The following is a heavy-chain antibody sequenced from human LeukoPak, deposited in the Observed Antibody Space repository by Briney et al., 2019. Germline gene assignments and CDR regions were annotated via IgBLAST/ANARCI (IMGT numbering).Heavy chain of an antibody. CDR2: IYYSRST. J-gene: IGHJ6*02. CDR1: GGSISSYS. CDR3: ARYRGDYYYYGMDV. V-gene: IGHV4-59*01. D-gene: IGHD1-14*01. Sequence: SETLSLTCTVSGGSISSYSWSWIRQPPGKGLEWIGYIYYSRSTNYNPSLKSRVTISVDTSKNQFSLKLSSVTAADTAVYYCARYRGDYYYYGMDVWGQGTTVTVSS.